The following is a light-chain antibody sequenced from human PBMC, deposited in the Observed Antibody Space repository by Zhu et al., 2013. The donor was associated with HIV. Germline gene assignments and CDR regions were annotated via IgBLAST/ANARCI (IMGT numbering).Light chain of an antibody. CDR2: DDG. CDR1: NIGGKS. J-gene: IGLJ2*01. V-gene: IGLV3-21*01. CDR3: QVWESNSDVI. Sequence: VLTQPPSVSVAPGKTARITCEENNIGGKSVHWYQQRPGQAPVLVLYDDGDRPSGIPQRFSGSNSGNTATLTITRVEAGDEADYFCQVWESNSDVIFGGGTKLTVL.